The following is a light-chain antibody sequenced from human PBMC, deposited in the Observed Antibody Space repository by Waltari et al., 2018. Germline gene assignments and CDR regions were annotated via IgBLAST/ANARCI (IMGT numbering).Light chain of an antibody. CDR3: QQGGSFPFT. CDR2: DTS. CDR1: QVISSK. V-gene: IGKV1-12*01. Sequence: DIQMTQSPSSVSASVGDRVTVTCRASQVISSKLAWYQQQPGKAPRFLIYDTSTLQSGVPSRFSGSGSGTDFTLTISSLQPEDSATYSCQQGGSFPFTFGPGTKVNI. J-gene: IGKJ3*01.